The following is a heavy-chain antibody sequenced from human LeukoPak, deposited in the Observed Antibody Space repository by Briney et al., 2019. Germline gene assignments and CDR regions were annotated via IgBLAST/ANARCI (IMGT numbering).Heavy chain of an antibody. CDR1: ASTFSSNW. D-gene: IGHD1-26*01. Sequence: GGSLRLSCAASASTFSSNWMHWVRQAPGKGLEWVAVIWYDGSNKYYADSVKGRFTISRDNSRNTLHLQMNSLRAEDTAVYYCAKDPYSGSRYFQHWGQGTLVTVSS. CDR2: IWYDGSNK. CDR3: AKDPYSGSRYFQH. J-gene: IGHJ1*01. V-gene: IGHV3-33*06.